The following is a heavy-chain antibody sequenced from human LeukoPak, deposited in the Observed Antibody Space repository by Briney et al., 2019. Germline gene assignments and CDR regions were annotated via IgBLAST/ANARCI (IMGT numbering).Heavy chain of an antibody. J-gene: IGHJ4*02. CDR1: GFTFSNAW. CDR3: ARLPLATARYYFDY. Sequence: GGSLRLSCAASGFTFSNAWMSWVRQAPGKGLEWVGRIKSKTDGGTTDYAAPVKGRFTISRDDSKNTLYLQMNSLRAEDTAVYYCARLPLATARYYFDYWGQGTLVTVSS. CDR2: IKSKTDGGTT. V-gene: IGHV3-15*01. D-gene: IGHD4-17*01.